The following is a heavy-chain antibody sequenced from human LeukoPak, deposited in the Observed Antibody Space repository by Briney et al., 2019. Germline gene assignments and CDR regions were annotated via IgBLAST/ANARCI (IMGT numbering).Heavy chain of an antibody. Sequence: PGGSLRLSCAASGFTFSSYGMHWVRQAPGKGLEWVAVIWYDGSNKYYADSVKGRFTISRDNSKNTLYLQMNSLRAEDTAVYYCARSKRVDCSSTSCYEHYYYYGMDVWGKGTTVTVSS. D-gene: IGHD2-2*01. J-gene: IGHJ6*04. V-gene: IGHV3-33*08. CDR3: ARSKRVDCSSTSCYEHYYYYGMDV. CDR1: GFTFSSYG. CDR2: IWYDGSNK.